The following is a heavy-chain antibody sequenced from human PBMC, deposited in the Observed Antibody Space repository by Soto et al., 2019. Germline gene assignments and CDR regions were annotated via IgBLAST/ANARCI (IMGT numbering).Heavy chain of an antibody. J-gene: IGHJ6*02. CDR2: ISAYNGNT. D-gene: IGHD3-3*01. CDR3: ARTGGITIFGVVNYYGMDV. CDR1: GYTFTSYG. Sequence: ASVKVSCKASGYTFTSYGISWVRQAPGQGLEWMGWISAYNGNTNYAQKLQGRVTMTTDTSTSTAYMELRSLRSDDTAVYYCARTGGITIFGVVNYYGMDVWGQGTTVTVSS. V-gene: IGHV1-18*04.